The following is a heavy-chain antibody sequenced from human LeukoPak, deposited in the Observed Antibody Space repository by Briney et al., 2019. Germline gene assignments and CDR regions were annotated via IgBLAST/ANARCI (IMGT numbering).Heavy chain of an antibody. V-gene: IGHV3-48*04. CDR2: ISSSTTTI. Sequence: GGSLRLSCAASGFTFSSYAMNWVRQAPGKGLEWISYISSSTTTIHYADSVKGRFTISRDNVKNSLYLQMNSLRAEDTAVYYCARYLRSGWSYFDHWGQGTLVTVSS. CDR3: ARYLRSGWSYFDH. CDR1: GFTFSSYA. D-gene: IGHD6-19*01. J-gene: IGHJ4*02.